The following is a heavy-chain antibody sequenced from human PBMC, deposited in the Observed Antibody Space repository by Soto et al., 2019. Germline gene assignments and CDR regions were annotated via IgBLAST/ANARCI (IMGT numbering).Heavy chain of an antibody. J-gene: IGHJ4*02. V-gene: IGHV4-59*08. D-gene: IGHD1-26*01. CDR1: AGPITSYY. CDR3: ARLGELLDLV. Sequence: SETLSLTCTVSAGPITSYYWSRMRQPPGKGLEWIGYIYYSGSTNYNPSLKSRVTISVDTSKNQFSLKLSSVTAADTAVYYCARLGELLDLVWGQGTLVTVSS. CDR2: IYYSGST.